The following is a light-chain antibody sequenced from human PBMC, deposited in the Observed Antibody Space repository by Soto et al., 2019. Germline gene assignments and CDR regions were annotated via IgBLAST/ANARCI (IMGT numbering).Light chain of an antibody. V-gene: IGLV1-51*01. CDR3: GSWDSSLSAYV. J-gene: IGLJ1*01. CDR1: SSNIGGNS. Sequence: QSVLTQPPSVSAAPGQKVTISCSGSSSNIGGNSVFRYQQLPGTAPKLLIYDDNKRPSGIPDRFSGSKSGTSATLGITGFQTGDEADYYCGSWDSSLSAYVFGTGTKVTVL. CDR2: DDN.